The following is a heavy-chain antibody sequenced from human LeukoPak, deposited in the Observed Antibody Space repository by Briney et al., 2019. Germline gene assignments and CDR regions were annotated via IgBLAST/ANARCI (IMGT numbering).Heavy chain of an antibody. Sequence: SETLSLTCTVSGAPITRYYWSWIRQHPGKGLEWIGYIYYSGSTYYNPSLKSRVTISVDTSKNQFSLKLSSVTAADTAVYYCARAVAGRRGIKLDYWGQRTLVTVSS. D-gene: IGHD6-19*01. CDR2: IYYSGST. J-gene: IGHJ4*02. CDR1: GAPITRYY. V-gene: IGHV4-59*12. CDR3: ARAVAGRRGIKLDY.